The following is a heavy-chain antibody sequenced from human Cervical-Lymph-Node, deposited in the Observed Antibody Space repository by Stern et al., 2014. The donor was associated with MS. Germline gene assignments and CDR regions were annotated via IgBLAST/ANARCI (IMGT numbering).Heavy chain of an antibody. CDR1: GGSITSDNYY. J-gene: IGHJ6*02. V-gene: IGHV4-31*03. D-gene: IGHD2-2*01. CDR3: ARDHLTTSLDV. CDR2: IYCSGTT. Sequence: QVQLQESGPGLVKPSQTLSLTCTVSGGSITSDNYYWTWTRQHPVKGLEWIGHIYCSGTTYYNPSLKSRVSSTMDTSDNLFSLRLSSVTAADTAVYYCARDHLTTSLDVWGHGTTVTVS.